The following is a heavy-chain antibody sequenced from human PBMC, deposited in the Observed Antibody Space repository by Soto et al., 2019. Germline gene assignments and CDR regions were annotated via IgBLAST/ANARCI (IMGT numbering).Heavy chain of an antibody. Sequence: EVQLLESGGGLVQPGGSLILSCAASGFTFSSYAMRWVRQAPVKGLEWVSAISGSGGSTYYADSVKGRFTISRDNSKNTLHLQMISLRAEDTAVYYCARRGSGSYYDYWGQGTLVTVSS. J-gene: IGHJ4*02. D-gene: IGHD1-26*01. V-gene: IGHV3-23*01. CDR1: GFTFSSYA. CDR2: ISGSGGST. CDR3: ARRGSGSYYDY.